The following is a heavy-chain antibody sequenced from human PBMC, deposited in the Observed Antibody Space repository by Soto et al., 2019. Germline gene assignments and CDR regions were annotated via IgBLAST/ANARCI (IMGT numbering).Heavy chain of an antibody. D-gene: IGHD1-1*01. Sequence: QLQLQESGPGLVKPSETLSLTCTVSGGSISSSSYYWGWIRQPPGKGLEWIGSIYYSGSTYYNPSLKSRVTISVDTSKNQFSLKLGSVTAADTAVYYCARQNKQNWHFDYWGQGTLVTVSS. CDR3: ARQNKQNWHFDY. CDR2: IYYSGST. V-gene: IGHV4-39*01. J-gene: IGHJ4*02. CDR1: GGSISSSSYY.